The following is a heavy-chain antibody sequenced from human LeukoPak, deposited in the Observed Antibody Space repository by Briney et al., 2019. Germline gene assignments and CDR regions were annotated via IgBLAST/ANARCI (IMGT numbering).Heavy chain of an antibody. Sequence: GESLKISCKGSGYRVTSYWIGWVRQMPGKGLEWMGIIYPGDSDTRYSPSFQGQVTISADKSISTAYLQWSSLKASDTAMYYCARRGYWGYDYVWGSHPDAFDIWGQGTMVTVSS. CDR3: ARRGYWGYDYVWGSHPDAFDI. CDR1: GYRVTSYW. D-gene: IGHD3-16*01. CDR2: IYPGDSDT. V-gene: IGHV5-51*01. J-gene: IGHJ3*02.